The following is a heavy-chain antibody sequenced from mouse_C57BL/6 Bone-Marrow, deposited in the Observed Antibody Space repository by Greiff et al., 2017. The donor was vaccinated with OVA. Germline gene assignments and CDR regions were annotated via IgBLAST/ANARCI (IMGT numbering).Heavy chain of an antibody. CDR1: GFSFNTYA. J-gene: IGHJ1*03. Sequence: DVQLVESGGGLVQPKGSLKLSCAASGFSFNTYAMNWVRQAPGKGLEWVARIRSKSNNYATYYADSVKDRFTISRDDSESMLYLQMNNLKTEDTAMYYCVRHYYGSSYEGYFDVWGTGTTVTVSS. D-gene: IGHD1-1*01. CDR3: VRHYYGSSYEGYFDV. CDR2: IRSKSNNYAT. V-gene: IGHV10-1*01.